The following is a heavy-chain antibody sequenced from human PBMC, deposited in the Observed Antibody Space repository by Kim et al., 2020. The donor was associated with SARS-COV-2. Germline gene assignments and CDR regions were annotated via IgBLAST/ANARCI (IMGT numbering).Heavy chain of an antibody. CDR2: T. D-gene: IGHD2-2*02. V-gene: IGHV1-24*01. J-gene: IGHJ5*02. Sequence: TIYAQKCQGRVTMTEDTSTDTAYMGLSSLRSEDTAVYYCATDYTGWFDPWGQGTLVTVSS. CDR3: ATDYTGWFDP.